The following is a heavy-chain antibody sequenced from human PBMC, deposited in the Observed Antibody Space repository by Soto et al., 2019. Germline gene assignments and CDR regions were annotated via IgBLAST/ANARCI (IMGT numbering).Heavy chain of an antibody. Sequence: PSETLSLTCTVSGGSVSSGSFYWSWIRQPPGKGLEWIGFIYSSGSFNYNSSLKSRVTISVDTSKHQFSLKLSSVTAEDTAVYFCARDFGHGYYLDYWGRGTLVTVSS. CDR2: IYSSGSF. V-gene: IGHV4-61*01. D-gene: IGHD3-3*01. CDR3: ARDFGHGYYLDY. J-gene: IGHJ4*02. CDR1: GGSVSSGSFY.